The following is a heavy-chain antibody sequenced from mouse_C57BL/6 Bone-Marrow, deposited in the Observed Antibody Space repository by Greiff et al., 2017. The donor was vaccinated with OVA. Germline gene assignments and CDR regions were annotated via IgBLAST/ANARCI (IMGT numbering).Heavy chain of an antibody. Sequence: VKLMESGAELARPGASVKLSCKASGYTFTSYGISWVKQRTGQGLEWIGEIYPRSGNTYYNEKFKGKATLTADKSSSTAYMELRSLTSEDSAVYVCARRSNYPFAYWGQGTLVTVSA. CDR2: IYPRSGNT. V-gene: IGHV1-81*01. J-gene: IGHJ3*01. CDR1: GYTFTSYG. D-gene: IGHD2-5*01. CDR3: ARRSNYPFAY.